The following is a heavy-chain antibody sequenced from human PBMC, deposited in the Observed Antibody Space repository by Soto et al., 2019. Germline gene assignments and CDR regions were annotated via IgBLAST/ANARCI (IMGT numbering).Heavy chain of an antibody. D-gene: IGHD4-4*01. CDR1: GYTFSTYY. Sequence: ASVKVSCKASGYTFSTYYMHWVRQAPGQGYEWMGIINPSGGSTTYAQKFQGRVTMTRDTSTTTVYMELSSLKSEDTAVYYCARYDYSGYYFDYWGQGTLVTVSS. CDR2: INPSGGST. CDR3: ARYDYSGYYFDY. J-gene: IGHJ4*02. V-gene: IGHV1-46*01.